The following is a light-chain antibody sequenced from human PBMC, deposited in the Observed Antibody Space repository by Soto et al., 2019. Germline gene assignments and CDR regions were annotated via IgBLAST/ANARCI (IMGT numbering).Light chain of an antibody. J-gene: IGKJ1*01. CDR2: KAS. Sequence: DIQMTQSPSTLSGSVGDRVTITCRARQTISSWLAWYQQKPGKAPKLLIYKASTLKSGVPSRFSGSGSGTEFTLTISSLQPDDFANSYCQHYNSYSEAFGQGTKVELK. CDR1: QTISSW. V-gene: IGKV1-5*03. CDR3: QHYNSYSEA.